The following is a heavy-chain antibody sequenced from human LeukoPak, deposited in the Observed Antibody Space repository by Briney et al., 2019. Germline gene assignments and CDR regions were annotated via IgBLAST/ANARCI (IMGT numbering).Heavy chain of an antibody. CDR3: ASSFSDDFWSGHF. V-gene: IGHV3-7*01. Sequence: GGSLRLSCAASRITFTYWMSWVRQAPGKGLERVANIKQDGSEKYYVDSVKGRFTISRDKAKKSLFLQMNSLRAQDTAVYYCASSFSDDFWSGHFWGQGTLVTVSS. D-gene: IGHD3-3*01. CDR1: RITFTYW. J-gene: IGHJ4*02. CDR2: IKQDGSEK.